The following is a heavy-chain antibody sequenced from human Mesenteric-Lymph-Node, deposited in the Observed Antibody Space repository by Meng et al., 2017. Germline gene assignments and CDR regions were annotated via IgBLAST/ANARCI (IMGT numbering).Heavy chain of an antibody. V-gene: IGHV3-15*01. Sequence: GGSLRLSCAASGFTFSSYAMHWVRQAPGKGLEWVGRIKSKTDGGTTEYAAPVKGRFTISRDDSRNTLYLQMNSLQTEDTGVYYCTLLIQPGNWGQGTLVTVSS. J-gene: IGHJ4*02. CDR3: TLLIQPGN. CDR2: IKSKTDGGTT. CDR1: GFTFSSYA. D-gene: IGHD5-18*01.